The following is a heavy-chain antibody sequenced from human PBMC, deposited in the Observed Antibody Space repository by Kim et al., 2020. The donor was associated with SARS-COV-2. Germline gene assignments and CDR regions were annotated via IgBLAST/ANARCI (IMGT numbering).Heavy chain of an antibody. V-gene: IGHV3-33*03. D-gene: IGHD3-3*01. CDR2: IWFDGSKK. J-gene: IGHJ2*01. Sequence: GGSLRLSCAASGFTFSNSGMHWVRQAPGKGLEWVAAIWFDGSKKPYTDSVKGRFTISRDNSKNTLYLQMDSLRAEDAATYYCAKVCFRSLCPMYWYFDVWGRGTLVTVSS. CDR1: GFTFSNSG. CDR3: AKVCFRSLCPMYWYFDV.